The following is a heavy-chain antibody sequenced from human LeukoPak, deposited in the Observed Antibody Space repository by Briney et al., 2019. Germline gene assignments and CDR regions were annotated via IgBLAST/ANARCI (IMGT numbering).Heavy chain of an antibody. J-gene: IGHJ4*02. D-gene: IGHD1-1*01. CDR1: GGSIGSSSYY. Sequence: PSETLSLTCTVSGGSIGSSSYYWGWIRQPPGEGLEWIGSIYYSGNTYYNPSLKSRVTISVDTSKNQFSLKLSSVTAADTAIYYCASRVRWNNYFDDWGQGTLVTVSA. V-gene: IGHV4-39*01. CDR2: IYYSGNT. CDR3: ASRVRWNNYFDD.